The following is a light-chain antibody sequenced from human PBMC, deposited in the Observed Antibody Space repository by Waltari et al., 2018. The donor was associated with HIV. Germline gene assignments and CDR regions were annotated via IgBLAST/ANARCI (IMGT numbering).Light chain of an antibody. V-gene: IGLV3-25*03. CDR2: REK. J-gene: IGLJ3*02. Sequence: SYELTQPPSATVSPGQTARNSCPGDALPTHSVFWYQQRPGQAPVMVIYREKERPSGIPERFSGSSAGTTVTLTISGVQAEDEADYYCQSADSTGTYWVFGGGTKLTVL. CDR3: QSADSTGTYWV. CDR1: ALPTHS.